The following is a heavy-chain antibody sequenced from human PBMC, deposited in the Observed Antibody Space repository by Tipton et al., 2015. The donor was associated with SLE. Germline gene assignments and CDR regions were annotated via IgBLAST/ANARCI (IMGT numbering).Heavy chain of an antibody. V-gene: IGHV4-34*01. CDR2: INHSGST. CDR3: ASSFPSPLNSYGQGTFDY. D-gene: IGHD5-18*01. Sequence: TLSLTCAVYGGSFSGYYWSWIRQTPGKGLEWIGEINHSGSTNYNPSLKSRVTILVDTSKNQFSLKLRSVTAADTSVYYCASSFPSPLNSYGQGTFDYWGQGTLVTVSS. CDR1: GGSFSGYY. J-gene: IGHJ4*02.